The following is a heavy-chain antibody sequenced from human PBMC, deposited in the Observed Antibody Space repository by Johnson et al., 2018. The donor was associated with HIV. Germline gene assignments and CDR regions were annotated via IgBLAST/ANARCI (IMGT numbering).Heavy chain of an antibody. J-gene: IGHJ3*02. V-gene: IGHV3-20*04. CDR2: SNWNGGST. CDR1: GFTFDDYG. D-gene: IGHD1-1*01. Sequence: VQLVESGGGVVRPGGSLRLSCADSGFTFDDYGMSWVRQTPGKGLEWVSGSNWNGGSTGYADSVKGRFTSSRDNAKNFSYQQMNSLRAGDTAVYYCARESPGYAFDIWGQGTMVTVSS. CDR3: ARESPGYAFDI.